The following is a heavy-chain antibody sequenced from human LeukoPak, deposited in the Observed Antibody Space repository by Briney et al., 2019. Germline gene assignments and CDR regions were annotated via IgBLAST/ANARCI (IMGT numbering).Heavy chain of an antibody. Sequence: KASETLSLTCAVYGGSFSGYYWSWIRQPPGKGLEWIGEINHSGSTNYNPSLKSRVTISVDTSKNQFSLKLSSVTAADTAVYYCARVDEHCSSTSCYEIDYWGQGTLVTVSS. D-gene: IGHD2-2*01. V-gene: IGHV4-34*01. J-gene: IGHJ4*02. CDR3: ARVDEHCSSTSCYEIDY. CDR2: INHSGST. CDR1: GGSFSGYY.